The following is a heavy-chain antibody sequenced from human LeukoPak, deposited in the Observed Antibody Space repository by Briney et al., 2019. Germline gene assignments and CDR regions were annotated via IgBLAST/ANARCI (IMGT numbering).Heavy chain of an antibody. J-gene: IGHJ4*02. V-gene: IGHV4-39*07. CDR3: ARDLGADHRSLWSGYSPPDEKGDY. CDR2: MFYSGSA. Sequence: SETLSLTCTVSGGSISTSSYYWGWIRQPPGKGLEWIGSMFYSGSAYYNPSLKSRVTISVDTSKNQFSLKLSSVTAADTAVYYCARDLGADHRSLWSGYSPPDEKGDYWGQGTLVTVSS. CDR1: GGSISTSSYY. D-gene: IGHD3-3*01.